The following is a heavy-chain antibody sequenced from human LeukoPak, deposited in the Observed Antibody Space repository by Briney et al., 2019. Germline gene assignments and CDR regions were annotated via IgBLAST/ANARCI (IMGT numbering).Heavy chain of an antibody. CDR1: GGSISSYY. CDR2: IYYSGST. Sequence: SETLSLTCTVSGGSISSYYWSWIRQPPGKGLEWIGYIYYSGSTNYNPSLKSRVTISVDTSKNQFSLKLSSVAAADTAVYFCARGPYSYDSSGAFDIWGQGTMVTVSS. J-gene: IGHJ3*02. D-gene: IGHD3-22*01. V-gene: IGHV4-59*08. CDR3: ARGPYSYDSSGAFDI.